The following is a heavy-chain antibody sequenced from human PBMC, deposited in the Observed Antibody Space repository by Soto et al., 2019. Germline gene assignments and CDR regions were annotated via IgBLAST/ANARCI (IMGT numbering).Heavy chain of an antibody. CDR3: ARGRDFWSGYYLDY. D-gene: IGHD3-3*01. J-gene: IGHJ4*02. V-gene: IGHV4-34*01. Sequence: PSETLSLTCAVYGGSFSGYYWSWIRQPPGKGLEWIGEINHSGSTNYNPSLKSRVTISVDTSKNQFSLKLSSVTAADTAVYYCARGRDFWSGYYLDYWGQGTLVTVSS. CDR1: GGSFSGYY. CDR2: INHSGST.